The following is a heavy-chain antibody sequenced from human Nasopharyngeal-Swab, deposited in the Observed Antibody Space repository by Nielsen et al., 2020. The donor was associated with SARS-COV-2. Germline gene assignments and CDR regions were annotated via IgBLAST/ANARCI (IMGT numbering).Heavy chain of an antibody. CDR2: ISYDGSNK. D-gene: IGHD6-13*01. J-gene: IGHJ6*03. CDR1: GFTFSSYA. Sequence: GGSLRLSCAASGFTFSSYAMHWVRQAPGKGLEWVAVISYDGSNKYYADSVKGRFTISRDNSKNTLYLQMNSLRAEDTAVYYCAKDSRLAAAEYYYYMDVWGKGTTVTFSS. V-gene: IGHV3-30-3*01. CDR3: AKDSRLAAAEYYYYMDV.